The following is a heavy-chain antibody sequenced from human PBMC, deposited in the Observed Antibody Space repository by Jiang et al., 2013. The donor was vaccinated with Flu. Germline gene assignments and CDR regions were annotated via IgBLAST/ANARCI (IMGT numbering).Heavy chain of an antibody. Sequence: PGLVKPSETLSLTCTVSGGSISSYYWSWIRQPPGKGLEWIGYIYYSGSTNYNPSLKRRVTISVDTSKNQFSLKLSSVTAADTAVYYCARLYGAGSYTYFDYWGQGTLVTVSS. D-gene: IGHD3-10*01. J-gene: IGHJ4*02. CDR3: ARLYGAGSYTYFDY. CDR2: IYYSGST. CDR1: GGSISSYY. V-gene: IGHV4-59*12.